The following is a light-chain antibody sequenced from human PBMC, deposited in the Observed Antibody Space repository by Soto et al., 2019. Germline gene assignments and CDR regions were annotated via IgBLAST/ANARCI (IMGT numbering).Light chain of an antibody. CDR3: QHYNSYSEA. Sequence: DIQMTQSPSSLSASVGDRVTITSLASQSISSHLNLCQQKPGKPPKRLIYKASTLKSGVPSRFSGSGSGTEFTLTISSLQPDDFATYYCQHYNSYSEAFGQGTKVDIK. CDR1: QSISSH. V-gene: IGKV1-5*03. CDR2: KAS. J-gene: IGKJ1*01.